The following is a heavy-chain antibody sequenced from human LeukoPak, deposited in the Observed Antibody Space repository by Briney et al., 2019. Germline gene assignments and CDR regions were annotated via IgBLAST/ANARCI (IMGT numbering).Heavy chain of an antibody. J-gene: IGHJ4*02. CDR3: ASFHYYGSGAYYLSY. CDR1: GFTLSSYA. D-gene: IGHD3-10*01. Sequence: GGSLRLSCAASGFTLSSYAMTWVRQAPGKGLEWVSDIGDSGATTYYADSVKGRFTISRGNSKNTLYLQMSSLRAEDTAVYFCASFHYYGSGAYYLSYWGQGTLVTVSS. V-gene: IGHV3-23*01. CDR2: IGDSGATT.